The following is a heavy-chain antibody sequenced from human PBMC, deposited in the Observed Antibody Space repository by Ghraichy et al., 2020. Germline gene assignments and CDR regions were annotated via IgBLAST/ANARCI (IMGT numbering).Heavy chain of an antibody. CDR2: IHYDGRIA. CDR3: AKDTVGGHWRVDGADS. V-gene: IGHV3-30*02. Sequence: LSLTCAASEFTFSTYGMHWVRQAPGKGLEWVSFIHYDGRIALYADSVKGRFTISRDNSKNTLYLQMNSLTTDDTAIYYCAKDTVGGHWRVDGADSWGQGTLVTVSS. CDR1: EFTFSTYG. J-gene: IGHJ4*02. D-gene: IGHD2-15*01.